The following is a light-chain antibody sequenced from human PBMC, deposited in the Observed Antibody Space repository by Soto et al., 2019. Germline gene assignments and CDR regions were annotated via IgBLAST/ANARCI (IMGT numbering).Light chain of an antibody. Sequence: DIPMTQSPSTLSASVGDRVTITCRASQSISSSLAWYQQKPGKPPKLLIYKASTLQSRVPSRFSGSGSGSVFTLTTSSLQPVDFATYYRQQYYTTFDQGTKVEIK. CDR3: QQYYTT. V-gene: IGKV1-5*03. J-gene: IGKJ2*01. CDR2: KAS. CDR1: QSISSS.